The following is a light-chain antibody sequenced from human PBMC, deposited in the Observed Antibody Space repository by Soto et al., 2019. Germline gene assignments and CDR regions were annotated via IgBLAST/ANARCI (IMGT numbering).Light chain of an antibody. V-gene: IGKV1-39*01. J-gene: IGKJ5*01. CDR2: AAS. CDR3: QQSYSTPPIT. CDR1: QSISSY. Sequence: DIQMTQSPSSLSASVGDRVTITCRASQSISSYLNLYQQKPGKAPKLLIYAASSLHSGVPSRFSGSGSGTDFTLTISSLQPEDFATYYCQQSYSTPPITFGQGTRLEIK.